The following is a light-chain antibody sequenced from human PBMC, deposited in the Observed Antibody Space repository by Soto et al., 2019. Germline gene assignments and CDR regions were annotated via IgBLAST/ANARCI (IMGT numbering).Light chain of an antibody. CDR3: SSYAGSTNYV. J-gene: IGLJ1*01. Sequence: QSALTQPPSASGSPGQSVTISCTGTSSDVGNYDSVSWYQHHPGKAPQAVIYEVNKRPSVVPDRFSGSKSGNTASLTVSGLQAEDEGDYYCSSYAGSTNYVFGTGTKVTVL. V-gene: IGLV2-8*01. CDR1: SSDVGNYDS. CDR2: EVN.